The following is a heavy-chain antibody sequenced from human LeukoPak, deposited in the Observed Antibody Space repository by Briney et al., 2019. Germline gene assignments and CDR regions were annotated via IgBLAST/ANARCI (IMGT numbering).Heavy chain of an antibody. J-gene: IGHJ3*02. CDR3: ARGIAAASERAFDI. Sequence: PSETLSLTCTVSGGSVSSGGYYWSWIRQPPGKGLEWIGNIYHSGSTYYNPSLKSRVTMSVDTSKNQFSLKLRSVTAADTAVYYCARGIAAASERAFDIWGQGTMVTVSS. V-gene: IGHV4-61*08. CDR1: GGSVSSGGYY. D-gene: IGHD6-13*01. CDR2: IYHSGST.